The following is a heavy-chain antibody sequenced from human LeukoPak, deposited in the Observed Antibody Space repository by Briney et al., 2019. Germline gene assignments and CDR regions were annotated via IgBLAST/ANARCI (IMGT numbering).Heavy chain of an antibody. CDR1: GYSISSGYY. J-gene: IGHJ3*02. V-gene: IGHV4-38-2*02. CDR2: IYSGST. CDR3: ARAPNAGGNGAFDI. Sequence: PSETLSPTCIVSGYSISSGYYWGWLRPPPGEGLEWIGSIYSGSTYYNPSLKSRVTISVDTSKNQFSLKLGSVTAADTAVYYCARAPNAGGNGAFDIWGQGTMCTVSS. D-gene: IGHD4-23*01.